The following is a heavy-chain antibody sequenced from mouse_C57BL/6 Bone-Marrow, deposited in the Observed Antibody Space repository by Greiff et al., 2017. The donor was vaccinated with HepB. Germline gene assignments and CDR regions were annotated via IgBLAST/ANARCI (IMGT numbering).Heavy chain of an antibody. CDR1: GFTFSSYG. CDR2: ISSGGSYT. J-gene: IGHJ3*01. CDR3: ARQNYYCSSPWFAY. D-gene: IGHD1-1*01. V-gene: IGHV5-6*01. Sequence: EVQVVESGGDLVKPGGSLKLSCAASGFTFSSYGMSWVRQTPDKRLEWVATISSGGSYTYYPDSVKGRFTISRDNAKNTLYLQMSSLKSEDTAMDYCARQNYYCSSPWFAYWGQGPLVTVSA.